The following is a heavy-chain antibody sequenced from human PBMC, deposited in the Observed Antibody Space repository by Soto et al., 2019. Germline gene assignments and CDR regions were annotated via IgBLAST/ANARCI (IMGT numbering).Heavy chain of an antibody. D-gene: IGHD5-12*01. Sequence: EVQLVESGGGLVQSGGSLRLSCAASGFTFSSYSMNWVRQAPGKGLEWVSYISSSSSTIYYADSVKGRFTISRDNAKNSLYRQMNSRRAEDTAVYYCARGGYSGYELLDFDYWGQGTLVTVSS. CDR1: GFTFSSYS. V-gene: IGHV3-48*01. J-gene: IGHJ4*02. CDR3: ARGGYSGYELLDFDY. CDR2: ISSSSSTI.